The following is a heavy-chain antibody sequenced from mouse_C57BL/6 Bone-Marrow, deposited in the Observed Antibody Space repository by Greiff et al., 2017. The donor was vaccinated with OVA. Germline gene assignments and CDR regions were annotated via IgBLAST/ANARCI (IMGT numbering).Heavy chain of an antibody. J-gene: IGHJ2*01. CDR2: ISYDGSN. CDR1: GYSITSGYY. V-gene: IGHV3-6*01. CDR3: ARRDYGSSPDY. D-gene: IGHD1-1*01. Sequence: ESGPGLVKPSQSLSLTCSVTGYSITSGYYWNWIRQFPGNKLEWMGYISYDGSNNYNPSLKNRISITRDTSKNQFFLKLNSVTTEDTATYYCARRDYGSSPDYWGQGTTLTVSS.